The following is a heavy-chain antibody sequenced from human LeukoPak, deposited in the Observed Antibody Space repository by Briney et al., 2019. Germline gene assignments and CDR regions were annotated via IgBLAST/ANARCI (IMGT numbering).Heavy chain of an antibody. CDR1: GFTFSTYT. CDR2: ISSSSNYI. V-gene: IGHV3-21*01. CDR3: ARDLVGSYYDSSGPYDY. D-gene: IGHD3-22*01. Sequence: GGSLRLSCAASGFTFSTYTMNWVRQAPGKGLEWVSSISSSSNYIYDADSVKGRFTISRDNAKNSLYLQMNSLRAEDTAVYYCARDLVGSYYDSSGPYDYWGQGTIVTVSS. J-gene: IGHJ4*02.